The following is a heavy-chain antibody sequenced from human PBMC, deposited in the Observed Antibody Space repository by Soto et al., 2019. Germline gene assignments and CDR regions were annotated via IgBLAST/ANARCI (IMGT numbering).Heavy chain of an antibody. CDR2: ISYDGSNK. Sequence: GGSLRLSCAASGFTFSSYAMHWVRQAPGKGLEWVAVISYDGSNKYYADSVKGRFTISRDNSKNTLYLQMNSLRAEDTAVYYCARARYFDWLLPFDYWGQGTLVTVSS. V-gene: IGHV3-30-3*01. D-gene: IGHD3-9*01. CDR1: GFTFSSYA. J-gene: IGHJ4*02. CDR3: ARARYFDWLLPFDY.